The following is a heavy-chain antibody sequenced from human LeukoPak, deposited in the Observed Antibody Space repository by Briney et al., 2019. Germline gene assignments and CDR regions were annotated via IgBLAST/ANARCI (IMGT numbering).Heavy chain of an antibody. V-gene: IGHV4-61*01. J-gene: IGHJ4*02. CDR1: GGSISSSSYY. CDR3: ASLYGDEDY. Sequence: PSQTLSLTCAVSGGSISSSSYYWSWIRQPPGKGLEWIGYIYYSGRTSYNPSLKSRVTISVDTSKNQFSLKLSSVTAADTAVYYCASLYGDEDYWGQGTLVTVSS. D-gene: IGHD4-17*01. CDR2: IYYSGRT.